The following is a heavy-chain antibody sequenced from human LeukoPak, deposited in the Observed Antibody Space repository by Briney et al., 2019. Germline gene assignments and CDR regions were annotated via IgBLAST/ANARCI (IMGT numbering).Heavy chain of an antibody. J-gene: IGHJ4*02. CDR1: GYTFTGYY. CDR3: ARDSPSIVGAPFDY. D-gene: IGHD1-26*01. Sequence: ASVKVSCKASGYTFTGYYMHWVRQAPGQGLEWMGWINPNSGGTNYAQKFQGRVTMTRDTSISTAYMELSRLRSDDTAVYYCARDSPSIVGAPFDYWGQGTLVTVSS. CDR2: INPNSGGT. V-gene: IGHV1-2*02.